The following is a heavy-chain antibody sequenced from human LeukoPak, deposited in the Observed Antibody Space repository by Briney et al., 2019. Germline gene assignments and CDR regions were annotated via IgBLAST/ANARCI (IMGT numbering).Heavy chain of an antibody. V-gene: IGHV4-4*07. Sequence: ASETLSLTCTVSGGSISSYYWSWIRQPAGKGLEWIGRIYTSGSTNYNPSLKSRVTMSVDTSKNQFSLNLNSVTAADTAVYYCAKNEKGTFDYWGQGTLVTVSS. J-gene: IGHJ4*02. CDR3: AKNEKGTFDY. CDR1: GGSISSYY. D-gene: IGHD2/OR15-2a*01. CDR2: IYTSGST.